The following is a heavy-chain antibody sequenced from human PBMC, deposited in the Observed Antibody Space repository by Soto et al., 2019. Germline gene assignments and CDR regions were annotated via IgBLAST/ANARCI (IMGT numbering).Heavy chain of an antibody. CDR3: ARDRNTASSGYYYYGMDV. J-gene: IGHJ6*02. CDR2: IYPGDSDT. CDR1: GYSFTSYW. Sequence: PGEPLKISCKGSGYSFTSYWIGWVRQMPGKGLEWMGIIYPGDSDTRYSPSFQGQVTISADKSISTAYLQWSSLKASDTAMYYCARDRNTASSGYYYYGMDVWGQGTTVTVSS. V-gene: IGHV5-51*01. D-gene: IGHD5-18*01.